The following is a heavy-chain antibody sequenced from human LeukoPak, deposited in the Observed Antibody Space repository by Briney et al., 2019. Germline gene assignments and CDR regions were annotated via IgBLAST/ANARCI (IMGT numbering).Heavy chain of an antibody. V-gene: IGHV3-64*01. Sequence: GGSLRLSCAGSGFTFRNYAMHWVRQAPVTGLQYVSAISTNGSRTFYANSVKGRFTISRDNAKDTVYLQMDSLRADDTAVYYCAELGITMIGGVWGKGTTVTISS. CDR3: AELGITMIGGV. CDR2: ISTNGSRT. J-gene: IGHJ6*04. CDR1: GFTFRNYA. D-gene: IGHD3-10*02.